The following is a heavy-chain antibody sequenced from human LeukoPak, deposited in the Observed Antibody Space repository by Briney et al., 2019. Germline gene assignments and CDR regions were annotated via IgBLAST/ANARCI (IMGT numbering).Heavy chain of an antibody. CDR2: IIPIFGTA. J-gene: IGHJ4*02. CDR1: GGTFSSYA. D-gene: IGHD3-10*01. CDR3: ARVQMGFGDLIDY. Sequence: GASVKVSCKASGGTFSSYALSWVRQAPGQGLEWMGGIIPIFGTANYAQKFQGRVTTTADESTSTAYMELSSLRSEDTAVYYCARVQMGFGDLIDYWGQGTLVTVSS. V-gene: IGHV1-69*13.